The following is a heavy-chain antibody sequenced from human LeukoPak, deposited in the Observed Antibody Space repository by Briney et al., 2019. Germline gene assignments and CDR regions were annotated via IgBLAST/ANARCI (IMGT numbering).Heavy chain of an antibody. Sequence: PSETLSLTYTVSGGSISIYYWSWIRQPPGKGLEWIGYIYNSGNTNYNPSFKSRVTISEDTPKNQFSLKLSSVTAADTAVYYCVRDRELNYWGQGTLVTVSS. J-gene: IGHJ4*02. V-gene: IGHV4-59*01. CDR3: VRDRELNY. D-gene: IGHD3-10*01. CDR1: GGSISIYY. CDR2: IYNSGNT.